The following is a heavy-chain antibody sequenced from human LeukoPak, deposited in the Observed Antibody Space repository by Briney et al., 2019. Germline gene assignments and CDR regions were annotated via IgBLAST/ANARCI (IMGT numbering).Heavy chain of an antibody. V-gene: IGHV3-21*01. J-gene: IGHJ4*02. CDR1: GFTFSSYS. CDR3: ARVLYYDSSGYSGY. CDR2: ISSSSSYI. D-gene: IGHD3-22*01. Sequence: GGSLRLSCAASGFTFSSYSMNWVRQAPGKGLEWVSSISSSSSYIYYADSMKGRFTISRDNAKNSLYLQMNSLRVEDTAVYYCARVLYYDSSGYSGYWGQGTLVTVSS.